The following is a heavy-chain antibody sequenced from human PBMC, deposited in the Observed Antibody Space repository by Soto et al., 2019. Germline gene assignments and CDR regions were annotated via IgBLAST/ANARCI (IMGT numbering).Heavy chain of an antibody. D-gene: IGHD3-3*01. Sequence: QLQLQESGPGLVKPSETLSLTCTVSGGSISSGSYYWGWIRQPPGKGLEWIGSIYYSGRTYYNPSLKSRVTISEDTSNNRFSLRLSSVTAADTAVYYCARGTYDFWNWGQGTPVTVSS. CDR1: GGSISSGSYY. J-gene: IGHJ4*02. CDR2: IYYSGRT. V-gene: IGHV4-39*01. CDR3: ARGTYDFWN.